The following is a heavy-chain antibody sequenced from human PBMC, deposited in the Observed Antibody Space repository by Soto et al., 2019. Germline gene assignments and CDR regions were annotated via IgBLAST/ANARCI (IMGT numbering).Heavy chain of an antibody. J-gene: IGHJ5*02. Sequence: GGSLRISCAASGFPFSTYARSWVRQAPGKGVEWVSLISENXGGTYYAGSVKGRFTISRDNSHSTMYLKVHSLTAEDTAVFSCAKYLRAGGNSAFYFDVWGQGAQVTVSS. CDR1: GFPFSTYA. CDR2: ISENXGGT. D-gene: IGHD3-16*01. CDR3: AKYLRAGGNSAFYFDV. V-gene: IGHV3-23*01.